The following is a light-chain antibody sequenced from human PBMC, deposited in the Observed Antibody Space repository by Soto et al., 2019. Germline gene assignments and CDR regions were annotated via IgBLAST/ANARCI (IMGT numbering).Light chain of an antibody. CDR2: PAS. J-gene: IGKJ4*01. V-gene: IGKV1-6*02. Sequence: AIQMTQSPSSLSASVGDRVTITCRASQGIPDDLNWYQQKTGKAPKLLIYPASSSQTGVPPRFSGSGSGTDFILTISSLQPEDFATYYCQQDHSYPFTFGGGAKLEIK. CDR1: QGIPDD. CDR3: QQDHSYPFT.